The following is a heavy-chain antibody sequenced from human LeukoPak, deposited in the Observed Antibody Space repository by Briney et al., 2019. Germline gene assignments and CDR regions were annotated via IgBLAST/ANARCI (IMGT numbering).Heavy chain of an antibody. D-gene: IGHD4-23*01. Sequence: KSGGSLRLSCAGSGFDFSDNYMAWIRQTPGKGLQRVSYISRGRDDKAYADSVKGRFTISRDNAKNSLYLQMNSLRAEDTAVYYCARDRLYGGDYYGMDVWGQGTTVTVSS. CDR3: ARDRLYGGDYYGMDV. CDR2: ISRGRDDK. CDR1: GFDFSDNY. V-gene: IGHV3-11*06. J-gene: IGHJ6*02.